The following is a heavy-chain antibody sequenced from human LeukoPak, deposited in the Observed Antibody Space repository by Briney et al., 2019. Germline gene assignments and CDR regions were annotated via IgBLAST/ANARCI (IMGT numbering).Heavy chain of an antibody. CDR2: ISNIGGT. CDR3: ARGPRYGPFSFSFYGMDV. V-gene: IGHV4-59*01. D-gene: IGHD2-15*01. Sequence: SETLSLTCTVSTGSISSYYWSWVRQTPEKGLEWIAYISNIGGTNYNPSLKSRVTISVDTSKNQFSLKLSSVTAADTAIYYCARGPRYGPFSFSFYGMDVWGQGTTVTVS. CDR1: TGSISSYY. J-gene: IGHJ6*02.